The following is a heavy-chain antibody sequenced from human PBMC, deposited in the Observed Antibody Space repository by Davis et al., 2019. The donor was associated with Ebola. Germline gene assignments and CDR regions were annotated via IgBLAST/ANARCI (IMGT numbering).Heavy chain of an antibody. D-gene: IGHD2-21*01. CDR3: AKPFLPRGFDS. Sequence: GESLKISCATSGFIFSGYAMSWVRQTPEKGLEWVSSIRGSGGTTYYADYVKGRFTISRDNSKSTLYLQMNSLKAEDTAMYYCAKPFLPRGFDSWGQGTLVTVSS. J-gene: IGHJ4*02. CDR2: IRGSGGTT. V-gene: IGHV3-23*01. CDR1: GFIFSGYA.